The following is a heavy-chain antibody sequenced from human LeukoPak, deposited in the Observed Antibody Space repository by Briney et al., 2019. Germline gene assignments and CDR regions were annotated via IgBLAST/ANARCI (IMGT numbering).Heavy chain of an antibody. CDR3: AKDRSRVRGVHDY. CDR2: IRYDGSNK. Sequence: GGSLRLSCAASGFTFSSYGMHWVRQAPGKGLEWVAFIRYDGSNKYYADSVKGRFTISRDNSKNTLYLQMNSLRAEDTAVYYCAKDRSRVRGVHDYWGQGTLVTVSS. J-gene: IGHJ4*02. CDR1: GFTFSSYG. D-gene: IGHD3-10*01. V-gene: IGHV3-30*02.